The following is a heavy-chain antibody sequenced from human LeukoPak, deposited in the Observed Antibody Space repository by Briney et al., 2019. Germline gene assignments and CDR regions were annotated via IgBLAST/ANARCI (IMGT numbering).Heavy chain of an antibody. J-gene: IGHJ3*02. CDR3: ARQGITHDAFDI. CDR2: ISNIGRT. V-gene: IGHV4-59*08. D-gene: IGHD3-10*01. Sequence: SETLSLTCAVYGGSFSGYYWSWIRQPPGKGLEWIGYISNIGRTYYNPSLKSRVTISVDTSKNQFSLKLSSVTAADTAVYYCARQGITHDAFDIWGQGTMVTVSS. CDR1: GGSFSGYY.